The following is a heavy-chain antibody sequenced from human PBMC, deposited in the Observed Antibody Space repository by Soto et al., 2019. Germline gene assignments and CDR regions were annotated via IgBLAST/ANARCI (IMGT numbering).Heavy chain of an antibody. V-gene: IGHV1-58*01. J-gene: IGHJ6*02. Sequence: SVKVSCKASGFTFTSSAVQWVRQARGQRLEWIGWIVVGSGNTNYAQKFQERVTITRDMSTSTAYMELSSLRSEDTAVYYCAAGTGSYYYYGMDVWGQGTTVTVSS. CDR2: IVVGSGNT. CDR1: GFTFTSSA. CDR3: AAGTGSYYYYGMDV. D-gene: IGHD2-8*02.